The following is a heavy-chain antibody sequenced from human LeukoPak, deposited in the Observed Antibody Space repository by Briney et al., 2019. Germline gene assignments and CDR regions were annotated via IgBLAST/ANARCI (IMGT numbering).Heavy chain of an antibody. J-gene: IGHJ4*02. CDR1: GFTFSSYS. D-gene: IGHD1-14*01. V-gene: IGHV3-21*01. CDR2: VSSSLNYI. Sequence: PGGSLRLSCAASGFTFSSYSMNWVRLPPGKGLEWVASVSSSLNYIYYSDSVKGRFTISRDNAKNSLFLQMNSLRAEDTAVYFCARVGYNKPVDYMDYWGLGTLVTVSS. CDR3: ARVGYNKPVDYMDY.